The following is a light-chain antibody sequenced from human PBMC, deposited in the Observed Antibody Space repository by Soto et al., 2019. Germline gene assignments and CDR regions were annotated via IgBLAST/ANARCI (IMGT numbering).Light chain of an antibody. CDR3: SSYTSSSTLV. V-gene: IGLV2-8*01. CDR1: SSDVGGYNY. CDR2: EVS. Sequence: QSALTQPPSASGSPGQSVTISCTGTSSDVGGYNYVSWYQQHPGKAPKLMIYEVSKRPSGVPDRFSGSKSGNTASLTISGLQAEDEADYYCSSYTSSSTLVFGTGTKVTV. J-gene: IGLJ1*01.